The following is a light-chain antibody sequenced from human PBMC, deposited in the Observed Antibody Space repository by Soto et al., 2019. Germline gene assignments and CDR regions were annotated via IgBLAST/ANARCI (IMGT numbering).Light chain of an antibody. CDR1: QSVSSSY. J-gene: IGKJ4*01. V-gene: IGKV3-15*01. CDR2: GAS. Sequence: EIVLTQSPGTLSLSPGERATLSCRASQSVSSSYLAWYQQKPGQAPRLLIYGASTRATGIPARFSGSGSGREFTLTISSLQSEDFAVYYCQHYNNWPPLTFGGGTKVEIK. CDR3: QHYNNWPPLT.